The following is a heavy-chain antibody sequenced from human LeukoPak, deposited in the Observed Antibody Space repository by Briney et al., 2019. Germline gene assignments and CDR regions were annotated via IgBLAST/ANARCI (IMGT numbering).Heavy chain of an antibody. CDR2: FYYSGST. Sequence: SETLSLTCSVSGGSISSSSYYWGWIRQPPGKGLEWIGSFYYSGSTYYSPSLKSRVTISVDTSKNQFSLKLSSVTAADTAVYYCASGSDPYYFDYWGQGTLVTVSS. CDR3: ASGSDPYYFDY. CDR1: GGSISSSSYY. D-gene: IGHD2-2*03. V-gene: IGHV4-39*01. J-gene: IGHJ4*02.